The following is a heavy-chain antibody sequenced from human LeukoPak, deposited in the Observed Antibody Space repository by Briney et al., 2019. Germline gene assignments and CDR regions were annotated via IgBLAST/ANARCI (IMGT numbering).Heavy chain of an antibody. CDR3: VTAYTIFGVVTPTTNWFDP. D-gene: IGHD3-3*01. Sequence: ASVKVSCKVSGYTLTELSMHWVRQAPGKGLEWMGGFDPEDGETIYAQKFQGRVTMTEDTSTDTAYMELSSLRSEDTAVYYCVTAYTIFGVVTPTTNWFDPWGQGTLVTVSS. J-gene: IGHJ5*02. V-gene: IGHV1-24*01. CDR2: FDPEDGET. CDR1: GYTLTELS.